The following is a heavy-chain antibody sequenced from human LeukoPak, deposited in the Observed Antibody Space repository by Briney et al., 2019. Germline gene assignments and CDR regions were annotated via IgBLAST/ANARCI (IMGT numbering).Heavy chain of an antibody. CDR1: GGSISSYY. CDR2: IYYSGST. CDR3: ARGRVAGINGDYYYYGMDV. D-gene: IGHD6-19*01. V-gene: IGHV4-59*01. J-gene: IGHJ6*02. Sequence: SETLSLTCTVSGGSISSYYWSWIRQPPGKGLEWIGYIYYSGSTNYNPSLKSRVTISVDTSKNQFSLKLSSVTAADTAVYYCARGRVAGINGDYYYYGMDVWGQGTTVTVSS.